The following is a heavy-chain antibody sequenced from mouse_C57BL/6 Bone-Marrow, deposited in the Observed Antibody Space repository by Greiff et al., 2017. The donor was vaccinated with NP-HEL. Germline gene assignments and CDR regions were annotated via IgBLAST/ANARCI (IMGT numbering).Heavy chain of an antibody. CDR3: ARRDYYGSSYVKYFEV. J-gene: IGHJ1*03. V-gene: IGHV5-16*01. D-gene: IGHD1-1*01. CDR2: INYDGSST. CDR1: GFNFNDYY. Sequence: EVKLVESEGGLVQPGSSMKLSCTASGFNFNDYYMAWVRQVPEKGLEWVANINYDGSSTYYLDSLKSSFIISSANAKTILYLQLSSRKSEDTATYYCARRDYYGSSYVKYFEVWGTGTTVTVSS.